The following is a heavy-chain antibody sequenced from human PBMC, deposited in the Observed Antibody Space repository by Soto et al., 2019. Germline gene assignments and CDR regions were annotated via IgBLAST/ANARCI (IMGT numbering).Heavy chain of an antibody. Sequence: QVHLVESGGGVVQPGRSVRLSCAASGFTFSSYAMHWVRRAPGKGLEWVAAISHDGTTEYYADSVKGRFTVSRDNSKTNVYLQMDSLRAEDTALGYCARLDKFTSGWSWGQGTLVSVSS. V-gene: IGHV3-30-3*01. CDR1: GFTFSSYA. D-gene: IGHD6-19*01. CDR3: ARLDKFTSGWS. CDR2: ISHDGTTE. J-gene: IGHJ4*02.